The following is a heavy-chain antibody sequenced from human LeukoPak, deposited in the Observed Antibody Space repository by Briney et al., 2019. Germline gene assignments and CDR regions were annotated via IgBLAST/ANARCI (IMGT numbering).Heavy chain of an antibody. CDR2: IYYSGST. Sequence: SETLSLTCTVSGGSISSSSYYWGWIRQPPGQGLEWIGSIYYSGSTYYNPSLKSRVTISVDTSKNQFSLKLSSVTAADTAVYYCASRFGGPDAFDIWGQGTMVTVSS. D-gene: IGHD3-3*01. J-gene: IGHJ3*02. CDR3: ASRFGGPDAFDI. CDR1: GGSISSSSYY. V-gene: IGHV4-39*01.